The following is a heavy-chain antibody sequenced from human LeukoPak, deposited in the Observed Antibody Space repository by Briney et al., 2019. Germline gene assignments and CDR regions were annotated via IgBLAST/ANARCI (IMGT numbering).Heavy chain of an antibody. CDR2: IYYSGST. D-gene: IGHD3-22*01. CDR3: AREFDSSGYYLYAIDY. CDR1: GASISSGSYY. J-gene: IGHJ4*02. Sequence: SETLSLTCTVSGASISSGSYYWGWIRQPPEKGLEWIGSIYYSGSTYYNPSLKSRVTISVDTSKNQFSLKLSSVTAADTAVYYCAREFDSSGYYLYAIDYWGQGTLVTVSS. V-gene: IGHV4-39*07.